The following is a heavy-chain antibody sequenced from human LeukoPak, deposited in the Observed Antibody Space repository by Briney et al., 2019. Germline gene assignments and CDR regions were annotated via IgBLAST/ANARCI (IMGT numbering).Heavy chain of an antibody. CDR1: GFPFSSYS. D-gene: IGHD2-15*01. J-gene: IGHJ4*02. Sequence: PGGSLRLSCAASGFPFSSYSMHWVRQAPGKGLEWVAFIAYDGNNKYYADSVKGRFTISRDNSKNTLYLQMSSLRAEDTAVYYCAKVLTSTYSVFDYWGQGTLATVSS. CDR2: IAYDGNNK. V-gene: IGHV3-30*02. CDR3: AKVLTSTYSVFDY.